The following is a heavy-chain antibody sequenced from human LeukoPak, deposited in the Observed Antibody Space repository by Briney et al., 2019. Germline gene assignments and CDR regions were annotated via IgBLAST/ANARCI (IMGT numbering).Heavy chain of an antibody. CDR2: IYSGGST. D-gene: IGHD3-10*01. CDR1: GFSLKTYN. J-gene: IGHJ6*02. Sequence: GGSLRLSCAASGFSLKTYNMNWVRQAPGKGLEWVSVIYSGGSTYYADSVKGRFTISRDNSKNTLYLQMNSLRAEDTAVYYCARGHKGAMVRGVYYGMDVWGQGTTVTVSS. V-gene: IGHV3-53*01. CDR3: ARGHKGAMVRGVYYGMDV.